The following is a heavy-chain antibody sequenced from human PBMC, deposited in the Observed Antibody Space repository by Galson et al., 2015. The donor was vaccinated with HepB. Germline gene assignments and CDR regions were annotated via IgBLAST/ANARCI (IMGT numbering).Heavy chain of an antibody. CDR1: GYSFTTYG. CDR3: AREGVYGDYVGFAQFFGVDV. Sequence: SVKVSCKASGYSFTTYGISWVRQAPGRGLEWMGWISARTGDTNLAQNLEDRVTMTIDTSTNTVYMELRSLRSDDTAIYYCAREGVYGDYVGFAQFFGVDVWGQGTSVIVSS. CDR2: ISARTGDT. J-gene: IGHJ6*02. D-gene: IGHD4-17*01. V-gene: IGHV1-18*04.